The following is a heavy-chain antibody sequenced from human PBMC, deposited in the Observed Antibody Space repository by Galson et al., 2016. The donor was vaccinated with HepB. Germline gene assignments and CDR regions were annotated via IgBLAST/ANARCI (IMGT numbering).Heavy chain of an antibody. D-gene: IGHD3-10*01. Sequence: SVKVSCKASGYTFSTYAMHWVRQAPGQRLEWMGWINAGNGNTKYSQKFQGGVTITRDTSASTAYMELSSLRSEDTAVYYCARDLHPTELLLWFGELLKYWGQGTLVTVSS. V-gene: IGHV1-3*01. J-gene: IGHJ4*02. CDR3: ARDLHPTELLLWFGELLKY. CDR1: GYTFSTYA. CDR2: INAGNGNT.